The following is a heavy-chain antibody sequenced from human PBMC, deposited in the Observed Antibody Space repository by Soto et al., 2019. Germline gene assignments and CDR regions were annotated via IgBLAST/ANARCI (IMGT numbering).Heavy chain of an antibody. CDR2: ITTDKGKT. D-gene: IGHD3-10*01. CDR1: GYTFTSFG. Sequence: ASVKVSCKTSGYTFTSFGISWVRQAPGQGLEWMGWITTDKGKTNYAQKFQGRVTMTTDTSTSTAYMELRSLRSDDTAVYYCARDWGTHYYYGSGSYYKVFDYWG. V-gene: IGHV1-18*01. J-gene: IGHJ4*01. CDR3: ARDWGTHYYYGSGSYYKVFDY.